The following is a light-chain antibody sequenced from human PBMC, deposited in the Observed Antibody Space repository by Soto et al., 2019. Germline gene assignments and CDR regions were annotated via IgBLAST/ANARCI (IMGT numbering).Light chain of an antibody. V-gene: IGKV3-20*01. Sequence: EIVLTQPPGPLSVSPGDRVTLSCRASQTVNNNYLAWYQQKPGQAPLLLIYGASTPSTGTPARFCGSGSGTHFTFTVSSLEPEDFAVYYCQQYGGSAPWTFGPGTKVDIK. J-gene: IGKJ1*01. CDR2: GAS. CDR3: QQYGGSAPWT. CDR1: QTVNNNY.